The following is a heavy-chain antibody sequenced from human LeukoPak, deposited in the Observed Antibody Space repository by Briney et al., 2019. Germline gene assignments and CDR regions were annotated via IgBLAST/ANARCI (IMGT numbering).Heavy chain of an antibody. V-gene: IGHV3-43*02. CDR3: AKGFSSSWYNWFDP. CDR2: ISGDGGAT. D-gene: IGHD6-13*01. CDR1: GFTFDDYV. J-gene: IGHJ5*02. Sequence: GGSLRLSCAASGFTFDDYVMHWVRQAPGKGLEWVSLISGDGGATYYADSVKGRLTISRDNSKNSLYLQMNSLRTEDTALYYCAKGFSSSWYNWFDPWGQGTLVTVSS.